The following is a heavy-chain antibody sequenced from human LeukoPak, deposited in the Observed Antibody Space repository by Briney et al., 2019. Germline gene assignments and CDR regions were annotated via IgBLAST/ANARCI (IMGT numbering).Heavy chain of an antibody. CDR3: ATESYGYLWFDP. Sequence: ASVKVSCKASGYTFTSYGISWVRQAPGQGLEWMGWISAYNGNTNYAQKLQGRVTMTTDTSTSTAYMELRSLRSDDTAVYYCATESYGYLWFDPWGQGTLVTVSS. CDR1: GYTFTSYG. J-gene: IGHJ5*02. V-gene: IGHV1-18*01. CDR2: ISAYNGNT. D-gene: IGHD5-18*01.